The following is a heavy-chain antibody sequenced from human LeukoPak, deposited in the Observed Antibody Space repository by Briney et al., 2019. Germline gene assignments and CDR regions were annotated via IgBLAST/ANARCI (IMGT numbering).Heavy chain of an antibody. V-gene: IGHV3-23*01. J-gene: IGHJ2*01. CDR2: ISGSGGST. D-gene: IGHD6-19*01. CDR3: ARDLIYSSGWYLNWYFDL. CDR1: GFTFSSYA. Sequence: GGSLRLSCAASGFTFSSYAMSWVRQAPGKGLEWVSAISGSGGSTYYADSVKGRFTISRDNSKNTLYLQMNSLRAEDTAVYYCARDLIYSSGWYLNWYFDLWGRGTLVTVSS.